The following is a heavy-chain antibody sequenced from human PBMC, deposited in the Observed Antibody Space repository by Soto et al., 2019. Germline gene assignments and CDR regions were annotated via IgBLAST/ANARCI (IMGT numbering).Heavy chain of an antibody. Sequence: ASVKVSCKASGYTFTSYAMHWVRQAPGQRLEWMGWINAGNGNTKYSQKFQGRVTITRDTSASTAYMELSSLRSEDTAVYYCARESIAVAPVVYWAQGTLVTVSS. CDR2: INAGNGNT. V-gene: IGHV1-3*01. CDR3: ARESIAVAPVVY. D-gene: IGHD6-19*01. CDR1: GYTFTSYA. J-gene: IGHJ4*02.